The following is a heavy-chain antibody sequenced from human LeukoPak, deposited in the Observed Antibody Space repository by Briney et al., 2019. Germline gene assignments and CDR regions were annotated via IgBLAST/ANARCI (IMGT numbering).Heavy chain of an antibody. CDR2: ISAYNGNT. V-gene: IGHV1-18*01. J-gene: IGHJ4*02. D-gene: IGHD2-2*01. Sequence: ASVKVSCKASGYTFTSYGISWVRQAPGQGLEWMGWISAYNGNTNYAQKLQGRVTMTTDTSTSTAYMELRSLRSDDTAVYYCARVLCSSTSCYGIDYWGQGTLVTVSS. CDR3: ARVLCSSTSCYGIDY. CDR1: GYTFTSYG.